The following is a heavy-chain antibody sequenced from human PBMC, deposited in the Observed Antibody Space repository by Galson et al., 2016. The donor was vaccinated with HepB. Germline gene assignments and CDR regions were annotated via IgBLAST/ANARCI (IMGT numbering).Heavy chain of an antibody. V-gene: IGHV4-59*01. D-gene: IGHD4-17*01. J-gene: IGHJ6*01. CDR1: GGSISAYN. CDR3: AKLTTVTSHSPGPCDGMDV. CDR2: IYQSGST. Sequence: ETLSLTCTVSGGSISAYNWSWIRQPPGKGLEWIGSIYQSGSTHYNPSLKSRVTISVDTSKNQFSLKLRSVTATDTAIYYCAKLTTVTSHSPGPCDGMDVCGKGPTVNVSP.